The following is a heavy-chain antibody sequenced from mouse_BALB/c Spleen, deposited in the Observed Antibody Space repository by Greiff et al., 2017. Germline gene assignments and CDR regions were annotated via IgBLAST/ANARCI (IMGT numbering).Heavy chain of an antibody. CDR3: ARSKPAYWYFDV. V-gene: IGHV5-17*02. Sequence: EVQLVESGGGLVQPGGSLKLSCAASGFTFSSFGMHWVRQAPEKGLEWVAYISSGSSTIYYADTVKGRFTISRDNPKNTLFLQMTSLRSEDTAMYYCARSKPAYWYFDVWGAGTTVTVSS. CDR2: ISSGSSTI. CDR1: GFTFSSFG. J-gene: IGHJ1*01.